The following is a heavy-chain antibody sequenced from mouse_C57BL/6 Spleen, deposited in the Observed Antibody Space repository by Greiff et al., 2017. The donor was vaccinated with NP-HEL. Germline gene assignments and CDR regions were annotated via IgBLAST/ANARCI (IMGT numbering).Heavy chain of an antibody. CDR3: ARHPYGSSAMDY. CDR1: GFSLTSYG. V-gene: IGHV2-6-1*01. Sequence: QVQLQQSGPGLVAPSQSLSITCTVSGFSLTSYGVHWVRQPPGKGLEWLVVIWSDGSTTYNSALNSRLSISKDNSKSQVFLKMNSLQTDDTAMYYCARHPYGSSAMDYWGQGTSVTVSS. CDR2: IWSDGST. J-gene: IGHJ4*01. D-gene: IGHD1-1*01.